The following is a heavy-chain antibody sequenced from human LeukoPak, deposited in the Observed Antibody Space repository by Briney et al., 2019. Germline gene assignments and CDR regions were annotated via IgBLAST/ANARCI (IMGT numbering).Heavy chain of an antibody. V-gene: IGHV4-4*02. CDR1: GGSISSSNW. CDR2: IYHSGST. Sequence: SETLSLTCAVSGGSISSSNWWSWVRQPPGKGLEWIGEIYHSGSTNYNPSLKSRVTMSVDTSKNQFSLKLSSVTAADTAVYYCARVAYDYVWGSYRSNWFDPWGQGTLVTVSS. J-gene: IGHJ5*02. CDR3: ARVAYDYVWGSYRSNWFDP. D-gene: IGHD3-16*02.